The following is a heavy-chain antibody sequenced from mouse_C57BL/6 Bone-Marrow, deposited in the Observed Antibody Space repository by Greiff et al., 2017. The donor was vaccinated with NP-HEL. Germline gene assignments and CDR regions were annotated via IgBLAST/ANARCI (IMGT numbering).Heavy chain of an antibody. CDR3: ARTYYGSSPLAWFAY. J-gene: IGHJ3*01. V-gene: IGHV5-6*02. Sequence: EVKLEESGGDLVKPGGSLKLSCAASGFTFSSYGMSWVRQTPDKRLEWVATISSGGSYTYYPDSVKGRFTISRDNAKNTLYLQMSSLKSEDTAMYYCARTYYGSSPLAWFAYWGQGTLVTVSA. CDR2: ISSGGSYT. CDR1: GFTFSSYG. D-gene: IGHD1-1*01.